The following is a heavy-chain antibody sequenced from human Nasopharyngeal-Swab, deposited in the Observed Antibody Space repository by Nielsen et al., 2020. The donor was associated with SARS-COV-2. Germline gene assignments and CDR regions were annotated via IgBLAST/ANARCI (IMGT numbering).Heavy chain of an antibody. CDR1: GFPFRNHY. CDR2: IRQDAREQ. Sequence: GGSLSPSCAASGFPFRNHYMTWVRQPPGKGLEWVANIRQDAREQFYVDSAKGRFTISRDNAKNTLYLQMNSLRVEDTAVYYCVKHQGSSSDQWGQGTLVTVSS. CDR3: VKHQGSSSDQ. J-gene: IGHJ4*02. V-gene: IGHV3-7*02.